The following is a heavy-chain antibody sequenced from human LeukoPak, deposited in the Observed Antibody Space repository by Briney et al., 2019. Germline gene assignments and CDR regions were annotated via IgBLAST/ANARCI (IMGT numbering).Heavy chain of an antibody. J-gene: IGHJ4*02. CDR1: GYTFTSYD. D-gene: IGHD1-26*01. CDR3: AVVGPGEAFDY. CDR2: INPSGGST. Sequence: ASVKVSCKASGYTFTSYDMHWVRQAPGQGLEWMGIINPSGGSTSYAQKFQGRVTMTRDTSTSTVYMELSSLRSEDTAVYYCAVVGPGEAFDYWGQGTLVTVSS. V-gene: IGHV1-46*01.